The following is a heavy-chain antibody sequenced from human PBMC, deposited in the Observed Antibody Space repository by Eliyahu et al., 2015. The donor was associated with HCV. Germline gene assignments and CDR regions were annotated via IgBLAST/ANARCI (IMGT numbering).Heavy chain of an antibody. CDR3: ARATTRYSNSYDAFDI. J-gene: IGHJ3*02. CDR2: VYTSGST. CDR1: GGSISSGNYY. D-gene: IGHD6-6*01. Sequence: QVQLQESGPGLVKPSQTLSLTCTVSGGSISSGNYYWSWIRQPAGKGLEWIGRVYTSGSTDYNPSLKSRVTISIETSKNQFSLQLSSVTAADTAVYYCARATTRYSNSYDAFDIWGQGTMVTVSS. V-gene: IGHV4-61*02.